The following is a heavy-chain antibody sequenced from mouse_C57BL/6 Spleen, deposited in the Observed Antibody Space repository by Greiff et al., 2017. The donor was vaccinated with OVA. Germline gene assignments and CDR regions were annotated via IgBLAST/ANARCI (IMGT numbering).Heavy chain of an antibody. CDR1: EYEFPSHD. D-gene: IGHD2-1*01. CDR2: INSDGGST. V-gene: IGHV5-2*01. Sequence: EVKLVESGGGLVQPGESLKLSCESNEYEFPSHDMSWVRKTPEKRLELVAAINSDGGSTYYPDTMERRFIISRDNTKKTLYLQMSSLRSEDRALYYVARQGGGGFYGNPLPNPYYYAMDYWGQGTSVTVSS. CDR3: ARQGGGGFYGNPLPNPYYYAMDY. J-gene: IGHJ4*01.